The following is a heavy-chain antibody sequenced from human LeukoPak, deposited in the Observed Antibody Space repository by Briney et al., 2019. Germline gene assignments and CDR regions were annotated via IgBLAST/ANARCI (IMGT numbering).Heavy chain of an antibody. V-gene: IGHV3-21*01. CDR2: ISSSSSYI. Sequence: AGGSLRLSCAASGFTFSSYSMSWVRQAPGKGLEWVSSISSSSSYIYYAASVKGRFTISRDNTKNSLYLQMNSLRAEDTAVYYCARDSSGWYETSPWFDPWGQGTLVTVSS. J-gene: IGHJ5*02. CDR3: ARDSSGWYETSPWFDP. D-gene: IGHD6-19*01. CDR1: GFTFSSYS.